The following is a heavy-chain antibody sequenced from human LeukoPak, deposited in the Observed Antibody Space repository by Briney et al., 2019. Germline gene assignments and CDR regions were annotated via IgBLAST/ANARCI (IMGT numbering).Heavy chain of an antibody. D-gene: IGHD4-17*01. CDR2: ISGSGGST. CDR1: GFTFSSYA. CDR3: AKVFDFQHDYGDYFDY. V-gene: IGHV3-23*01. Sequence: GGSLRLSCAASGFTFSSYAMSWVRQAPGKGLEWVSAISGSGGSTYYADSVKGRFTISRDNSKNTLYLQMNSPRAEDTAVYYCAKVFDFQHDYGDYFDYWGQGTLVTVSS. J-gene: IGHJ4*02.